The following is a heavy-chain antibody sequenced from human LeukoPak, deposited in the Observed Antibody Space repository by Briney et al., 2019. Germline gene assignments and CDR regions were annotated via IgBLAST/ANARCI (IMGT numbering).Heavy chain of an antibody. V-gene: IGHV1-18*01. J-gene: IGHJ4*02. CDR2: ISAYNGNT. Sequence: GASVKVSCKASGYTFTSYGISWVRPAPGQGLGWMGWISAYNGNTNYAQKLQGRVTMTTDTSTSTAYMELRSLRSDDTAVYYCARDRPGVVRVAARREFDYWGQGTLVTVSS. D-gene: IGHD6-6*01. CDR3: ARDRPGVVRVAARREFDY. CDR1: GYTFTSYG.